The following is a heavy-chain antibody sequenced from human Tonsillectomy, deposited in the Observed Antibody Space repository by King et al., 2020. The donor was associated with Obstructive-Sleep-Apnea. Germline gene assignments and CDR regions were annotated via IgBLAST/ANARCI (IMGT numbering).Heavy chain of an antibody. J-gene: IGHJ6*02. D-gene: IGHD2-2*02. CDR1: GLSFRSHW. CDR2: INNDGSVA. Sequence: VQLVESGGKLVQPGGSLRLSCAASGLSFRSHWRHWVRQAPGKGLVWVSRINNDGSVATYADSVKGRFTISRDNAKNTLYLKMNSLRDEDTALYYCARVGPRVGQRSQLLYDYYNAMDVWGQGTPVTVSS. V-gene: IGHV3-74*01. CDR3: ARVGPRVGQRSQLLYDYYNAMDV.